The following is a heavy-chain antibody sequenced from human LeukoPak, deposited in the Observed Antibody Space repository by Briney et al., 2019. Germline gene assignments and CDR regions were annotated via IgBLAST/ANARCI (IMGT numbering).Heavy chain of an antibody. CDR2: IYHSGST. D-gene: IGHD5-18*01. CDR1: GGSISSSNW. CDR3: ARDPRVVNTAMVPFDY. V-gene: IGHV4-4*02. Sequence: KPSETLSLTCAVSGGSISSSNWWSWVRQPPGKGLEWIGEIYHSGSTNYNPSLKSRVTISVDTSKNQFSLKLSSVTAADTAVYYCARDPRVVNTAMVPFDYWGQGTLVPVSS. J-gene: IGHJ4*02.